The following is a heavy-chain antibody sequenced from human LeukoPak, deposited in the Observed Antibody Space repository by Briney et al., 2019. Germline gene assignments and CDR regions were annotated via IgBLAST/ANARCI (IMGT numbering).Heavy chain of an antibody. V-gene: IGHV4-4*02. CDR2: IYHSGST. CDR1: GGSIRSSNW. Sequence: SETLSLTCAVSGGSIRSSNWGSGVRRPPGKGLEWIGEIYHSGSTNYNPSLKSRVTISVDKSKNQFSLKLSSVTAADTAVYYCARVLSWAFDIWGQGTMVTVSS. CDR3: ARVLSWAFDI. J-gene: IGHJ3*02. D-gene: IGHD2/OR15-2a*01.